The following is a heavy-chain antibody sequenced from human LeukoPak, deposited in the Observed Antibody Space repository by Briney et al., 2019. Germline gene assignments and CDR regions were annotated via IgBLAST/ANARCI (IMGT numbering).Heavy chain of an antibody. V-gene: IGHV3-74*01. CDR3: VRGEAHDS. D-gene: IGHD1-26*01. CDR2: INNDGSST. J-gene: IGHJ4*02. Sequence: SGGSLRLSCTASGFTFTSCWMQWVRQAPGKGLVWVSCINNDGSSTNYADSVKGRFTISRDNAKNTVYLQMDSLRTEDTAVYYCVRGEAHDSWGQGTLITVSP. CDR1: GFTFTSCW.